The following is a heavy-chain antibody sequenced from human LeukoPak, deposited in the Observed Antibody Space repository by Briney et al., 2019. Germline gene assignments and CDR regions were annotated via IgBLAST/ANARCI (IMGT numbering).Heavy chain of an antibody. Sequence: PGRSLRLSCAASGFTFSSYAMHWVRQAPGKGLEWVAVISYDGSNKYYADSVKGRFTISRDNSKNTLYLQMNSLRAEDTAVYYCATDQISTVTPLYYFDYWGQGTLVSVSS. J-gene: IGHJ4*02. CDR1: GFTFSSYA. CDR2: ISYDGSNK. D-gene: IGHD4-11*01. V-gene: IGHV3-30*01. CDR3: ATDQISTVTPLYYFDY.